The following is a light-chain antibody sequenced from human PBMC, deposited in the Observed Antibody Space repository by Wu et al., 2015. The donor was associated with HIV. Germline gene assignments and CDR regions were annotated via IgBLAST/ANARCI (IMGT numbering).Light chain of an antibody. V-gene: IGKV3-20*01. Sequence: EIVLTQSPDTLYLSPGERATLSCRASQTVTSNYLAWYQHKPGQAPRLLISGASTRATGIPDRFSGRGSGTDFTLIISRLEPEDVAVYYCQQYGSSPVTFGQGTKVEIK. J-gene: IGKJ1*01. CDR3: QQYGSSPVT. CDR1: QTVTSNY. CDR2: GAS.